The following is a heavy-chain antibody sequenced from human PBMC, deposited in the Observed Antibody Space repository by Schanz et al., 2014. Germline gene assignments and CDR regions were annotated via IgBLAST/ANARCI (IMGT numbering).Heavy chain of an antibody. Sequence: QVQLQESGPGLVKPSETLSLTCTVSGGSMAGYYWSFIRQPPGKGLEWIGSIYYSGTTNYSPSLNSRVTISLDMAKKSFSLNLSSVTTADAAVYYCARHGGIPYYPMDVWGQGTTVTVSS. J-gene: IGHJ6*02. D-gene: IGHD3-16*01. CDR2: IYYSGTT. CDR3: ARHGGIPYYPMDV. V-gene: IGHV4-59*01. CDR1: GGSMAGYY.